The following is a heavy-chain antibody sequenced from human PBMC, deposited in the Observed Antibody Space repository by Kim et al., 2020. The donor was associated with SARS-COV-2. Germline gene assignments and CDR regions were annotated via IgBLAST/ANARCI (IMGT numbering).Heavy chain of an antibody. D-gene: IGHD1-1*01. J-gene: IGHJ4*02. CDR3: ARDRNGCFDY. V-gene: IGHV4-31*03. CDR1: GGSISSGGYN. Sequence: SETLSLTCTVSGGSISSGGYNWSWIRQHPGKGLEWIGYIYYSGSTYYNPSLKSRVTISVDTSKNQFSLKLSSVTAADTAVYYCARDRNGCFDYWGQGTVVTVSS. CDR2: IYYSGST.